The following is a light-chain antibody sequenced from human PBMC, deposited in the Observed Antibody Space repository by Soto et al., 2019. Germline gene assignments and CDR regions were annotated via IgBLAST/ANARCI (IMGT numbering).Light chain of an antibody. V-gene: IGKV1-27*01. J-gene: IGKJ1*01. CDR1: QGISNY. CDR2: SAS. CDR3: LKHNSAPWT. Sequence: DIQMTQSPSSLSASVGDRVTITCRASQGISNYLAWFQQKPGKVPQLLIYSASTLQPGVPSRFSGSGSGTDFTLTISSLQPEDVATYYCLKHNSAPWTFGHGTKVEIK.